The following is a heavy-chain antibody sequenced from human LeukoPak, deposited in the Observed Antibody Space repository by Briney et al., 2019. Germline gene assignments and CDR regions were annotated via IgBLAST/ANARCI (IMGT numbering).Heavy chain of an antibody. CDR3: ARAIDGDHGVWFDY. Sequence: SETLSLTCAVSGGSISSGGYSWSWIRQPPGKGLEWIGYIYHSGSTYYNPSLKSRVTISVDRSENQFSLKLSSVTAADTAVYYCARAIDGDHGVWFDYWGQGTLVTVSS. CDR2: IYHSGST. J-gene: IGHJ4*02. CDR1: GGSISSGGYS. V-gene: IGHV4-30-2*01. D-gene: IGHD4-17*01.